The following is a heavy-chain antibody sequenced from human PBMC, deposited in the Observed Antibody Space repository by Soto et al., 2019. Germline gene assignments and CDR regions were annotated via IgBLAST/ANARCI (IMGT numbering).Heavy chain of an antibody. CDR3: ARDSITMVRGVIDY. CDR2: ISAYNGNT. CDR1: GYTFTSYG. J-gene: IGHJ4*02. V-gene: IGHV1-18*01. Sequence: ASVKVSCKASGYTFTSYGISWVRQAPGQGLEWMGWISAYNGNTNYAQKLQGRVTMTTDTSTSTAYMELRSLRSDDTAVYYCARDSITMVRGVIDYWGQGTLVTVSS. D-gene: IGHD3-10*01.